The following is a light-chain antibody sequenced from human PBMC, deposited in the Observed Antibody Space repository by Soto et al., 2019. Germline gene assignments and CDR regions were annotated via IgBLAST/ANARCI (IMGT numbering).Light chain of an antibody. J-gene: IGKJ1*01. CDR3: QQGYSSPRT. V-gene: IGKV1-39*01. Sequence: DIPMTQSPSTLSAGVGDRVTITCRASQRISTYLNWYQQKPGKAPNLLIYAASSLQSGVPSRFSGGGSGTDFTLTINTLQPEDFATYYCQQGYSSPRTFGQGTKVEIK. CDR2: AAS. CDR1: QRISTY.